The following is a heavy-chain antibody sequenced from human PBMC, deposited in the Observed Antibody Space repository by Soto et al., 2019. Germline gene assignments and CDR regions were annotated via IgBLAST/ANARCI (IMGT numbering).Heavy chain of an antibody. V-gene: IGHV1-69*01. Sequence: AQGLEWMGGIIPIFGTANYAQKFQGRVTITADESTSTAYMELSSLRSEDTAVYYCASDVDSSSWNYFSYWGQGTLVRVSS. CDR3: ASDVDSSSWNYFSY. D-gene: IGHD6-13*01. CDR2: IIPIFGTA. J-gene: IGHJ4*02.